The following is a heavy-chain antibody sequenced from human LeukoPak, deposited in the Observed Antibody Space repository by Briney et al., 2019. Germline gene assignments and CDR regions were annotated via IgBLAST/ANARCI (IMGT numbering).Heavy chain of an antibody. CDR3: ARVIAVAGTAFDI. CDR1: GYSFTSYW. Sequence: HGESLKISCKGSGYSFTSYWIGWVRPMPGKGLEWMGIIYPGDSDTRYSPSFQGQVTISADKSISTAYLQWSSLKASDTAMYYCARVIAVAGTAFDIWGQGTMVTVSS. CDR2: IYPGDSDT. V-gene: IGHV5-51*01. J-gene: IGHJ3*02. D-gene: IGHD6-19*01.